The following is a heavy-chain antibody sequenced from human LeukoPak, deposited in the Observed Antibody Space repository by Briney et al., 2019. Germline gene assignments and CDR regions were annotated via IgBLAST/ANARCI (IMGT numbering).Heavy chain of an antibody. CDR3: AGSRTSQSAFDI. CDR2: ISAYNGNT. CDR1: GYTFTSYG. Sequence: ASVKVPCKASGYTFTSYGISWVRLAPGQGLEWMGWISAYNGNTNYVQKLQGRVTMTTDTSTSTAYMELRSLRSDDTAVYYCAGSRTSQSAFDIWGQGTMVTVSS. D-gene: IGHD2-2*01. V-gene: IGHV1-18*01. J-gene: IGHJ3*02.